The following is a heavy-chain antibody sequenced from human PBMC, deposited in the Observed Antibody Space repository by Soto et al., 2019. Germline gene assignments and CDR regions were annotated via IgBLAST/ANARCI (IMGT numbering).Heavy chain of an antibody. Sequence: GGSLRLSCAASGFTFSSYWMHWVRQAPGKGLVLVSRINSDGSSTSYADSVKGRFTISRDNAKNTLYLQMNSLRAEDTAVYYCARGMTKGGVHAFDIWGQGTMVTVSS. V-gene: IGHV3-74*01. CDR3: ARGMTKGGVHAFDI. CDR2: INSDGSST. J-gene: IGHJ3*02. D-gene: IGHD4-17*01. CDR1: GFTFSSYW.